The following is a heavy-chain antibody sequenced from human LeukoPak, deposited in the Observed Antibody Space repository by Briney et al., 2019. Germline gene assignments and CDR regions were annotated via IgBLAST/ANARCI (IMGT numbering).Heavy chain of an antibody. V-gene: IGHV3-33*01. J-gene: IGHJ4*02. CDR3: ARRIAAAGFDY. CDR1: GFTFSTYG. D-gene: IGHD6-13*01. CDR2: IWYDGSNK. Sequence: GGSLRLSCAASGFTFSTYGMHWVRQPPGKGLEWVAVIWYDGSNKYYADSVKGRFTISRDNSKDTLFLQMNSLRAEDTAVYYCARRIAAAGFDYWGQGTLVTVSS.